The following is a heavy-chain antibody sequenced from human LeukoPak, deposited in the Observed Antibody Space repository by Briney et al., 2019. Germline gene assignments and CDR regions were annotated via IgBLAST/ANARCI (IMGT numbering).Heavy chain of an antibody. Sequence: SETLSLTCTVSGGSISSYYWSWIRQPPGKGLEWIGYIYYSGSTNYNPSLKSRVTISVDTSKNQFSLKLSSVTAADTAVYYCACEAPGYCSSTSCYGGYFQHWGQGTLVTVSS. D-gene: IGHD2-2*01. CDR1: GGSISSYY. CDR2: IYYSGST. CDR3: ACEAPGYCSSTSCYGGYFQH. J-gene: IGHJ1*01. V-gene: IGHV4-59*01.